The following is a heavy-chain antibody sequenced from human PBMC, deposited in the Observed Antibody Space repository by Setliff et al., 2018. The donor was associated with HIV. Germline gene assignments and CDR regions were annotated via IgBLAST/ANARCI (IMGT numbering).Heavy chain of an antibody. CDR3: ARDHVFGSRTGFDP. Sequence: PSETLSLTCTVSGGSISSGSHFWGWIRQPAGKGLEWIGHISTSGTTKYNPSLKSRVMISVDTSKNQFSLKLSAVTAADTAVYYCARDHVFGSRTGFDPWGPGILVTVSS. V-gene: IGHV4-61*09. D-gene: IGHD3-10*01. CDR1: GGSISSGSHF. CDR2: ISTSGTT. J-gene: IGHJ5*02.